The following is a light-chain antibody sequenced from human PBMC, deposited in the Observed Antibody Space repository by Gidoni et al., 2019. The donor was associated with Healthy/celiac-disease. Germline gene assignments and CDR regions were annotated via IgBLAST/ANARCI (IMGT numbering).Light chain of an antibody. Sequence: QMTQSPSSLSASVGDRATITCQASQDISNYLTWYQQKPGKAPQLLIYDESDLETGVPSRFRGSGSETDFTFTISSLQPEDIATYYCQQYDNLPYTFXXXTKLEIK. CDR3: QQYDNLPYT. CDR1: QDISNY. CDR2: DES. V-gene: IGKV1-33*01. J-gene: IGKJ2*01.